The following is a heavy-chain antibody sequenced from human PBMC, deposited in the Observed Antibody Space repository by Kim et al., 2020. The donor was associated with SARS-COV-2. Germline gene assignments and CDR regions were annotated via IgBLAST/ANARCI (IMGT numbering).Heavy chain of an antibody. D-gene: IGHD6-13*01. J-gene: IGHJ4*02. V-gene: IGHV4-34*01. Sequence: NPSRKSRVTISVDTSKNQLSMKLSGVTAADTAVYYCARGTGIAAAGTMDYWGQGTLVTVSS. CDR3: ARGTGIAAAGTMDY.